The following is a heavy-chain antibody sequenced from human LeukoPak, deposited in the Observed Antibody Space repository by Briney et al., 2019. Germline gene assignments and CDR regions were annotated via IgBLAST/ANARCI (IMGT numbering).Heavy chain of an antibody. D-gene: IGHD5/OR15-5a*01. V-gene: IGHV3-30*02. Sequence: GGSLRLSCAASGFTFSSYGMHWVRQAPGKGLEWVAFIRYDGSNKYYADSVKGRFTISRDNSKNTLYLQMNSLRAEDTAVYYCASKVNVSHDAFDIWGQGTMVIVSS. CDR2: IRYDGSNK. CDR1: GFTFSSYG. CDR3: ASKVNVSHDAFDI. J-gene: IGHJ3*02.